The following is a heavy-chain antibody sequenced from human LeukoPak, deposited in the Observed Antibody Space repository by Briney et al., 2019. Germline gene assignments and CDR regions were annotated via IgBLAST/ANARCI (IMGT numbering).Heavy chain of an antibody. D-gene: IGHD3-3*01. CDR2: ICGSGGST. Sequence: GGPLRLSCAASGFTFSSYAMSWVRQAPGEAVECVSAICGSGGSTYYADSVKGRFTISRDNSKTTLYLQMNSLRAEDTAVYYCAKDREWFDYWGQGTLVTVSS. CDR3: AKDREWFDY. V-gene: IGHV3-23*01. CDR1: GFTFSSYA. J-gene: IGHJ4*02.